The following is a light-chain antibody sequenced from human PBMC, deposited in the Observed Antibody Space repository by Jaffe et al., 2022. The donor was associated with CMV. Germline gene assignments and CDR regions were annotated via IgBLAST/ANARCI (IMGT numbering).Light chain of an antibody. V-gene: IGKV1-5*03. Sequence: DIQMTQSPSTLSASVGDRVTITCRATQSISSLLAWYQQKPGKAPKLLIYRASTLESGVPSRFSGSGSATEFTLTISSLQPDDFATYYCQQYNSYSTFGQGTKVEMK. J-gene: IGKJ1*01. CDR1: QSISSL. CDR3: QQYNSYST. CDR2: RAS.